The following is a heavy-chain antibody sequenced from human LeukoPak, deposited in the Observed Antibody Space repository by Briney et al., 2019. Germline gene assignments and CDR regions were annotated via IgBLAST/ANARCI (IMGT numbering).Heavy chain of an antibody. CDR1: GYSFTSYL. V-gene: IGHV5-51*01. CDR3: ARHARETSSGRSLDY. D-gene: IGHD6-19*01. Sequence: GESLKISCKGSGYSFTSYLIGWVRQMPGKGLEWMGIIYSGDSDTRYSPSFQGQVTISADKSTTTAYLQWSSLRASDTAMYYCARHARETSSGRSLDYWGQGTLVTVSS. J-gene: IGHJ4*02. CDR2: IYSGDSDT.